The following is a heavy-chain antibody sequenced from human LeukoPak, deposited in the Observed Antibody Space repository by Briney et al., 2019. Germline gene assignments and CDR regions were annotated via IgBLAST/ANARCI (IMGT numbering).Heavy chain of an antibody. CDR3: ARGDIVVVPAPYGMDV. V-gene: IGHV1-2*02. D-gene: IGHD2-2*01. CDR2: INPNSGGT. CDR1: GYTFTGYY. Sequence: ASVKVSCKASGYTFTGYYMHWVRQALGQGLEWMGWINPNSGGTNYAQKFQGRVTMTRDTSISTAYMELSRLRSDDTAVYYCARGDIVVVPAPYGMDVWGQGTTVTVSS. J-gene: IGHJ6*02.